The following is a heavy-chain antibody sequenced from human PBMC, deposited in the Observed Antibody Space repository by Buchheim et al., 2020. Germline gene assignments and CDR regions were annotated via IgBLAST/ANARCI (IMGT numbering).Heavy chain of an antibody. V-gene: IGHV4-39*07. CDR3: AAIVLMVYAQIDY. CDR1: GGSISSSSYY. Sequence: QLQLQESGPGLVKPSETLSLTCTVSGGSISSSSYYWGWIRQPPGKGLEWIGSIYYSGSTYYNPSLKSRVTISVDTSKNQFSLKLSYVTAADTAVYYCAAIVLMVYAQIDYWGQGTL. J-gene: IGHJ4*02. D-gene: IGHD2-8*01. CDR2: IYYSGST.